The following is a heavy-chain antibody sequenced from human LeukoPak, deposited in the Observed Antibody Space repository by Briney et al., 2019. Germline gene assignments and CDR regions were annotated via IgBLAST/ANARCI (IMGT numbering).Heavy chain of an antibody. J-gene: IGHJ4*02. CDR3: ASGLLAYCGGDCYR. D-gene: IGHD2-21*02. Sequence: GGSLRLSCAASGFTFSTYWMHWVRQTPGQGLEWVSGINTDGRTTTYADSVKGRFTISRDNAKNSLYLQMSSLRAEDTAVYYCASGLLAYCGGDCYRWGRGTLVTVSS. CDR2: INTDGRTT. CDR1: GFTFSTYW. V-gene: IGHV3-74*01.